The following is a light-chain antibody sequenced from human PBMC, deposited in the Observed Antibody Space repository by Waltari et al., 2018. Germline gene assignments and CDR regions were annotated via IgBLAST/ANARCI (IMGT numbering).Light chain of an antibody. V-gene: IGKV4-1*01. J-gene: IGKJ2*01. CDR3: QQYCSSPPT. CDR2: WAS. CDR1: QSVFCSSGNKNY. Sequence: DIVVTQAPDSLTLSVGERATIKCKSSQSVFCSSGNKNYLTWFQQKPGQPPRAVIYWASTREYGVPDRFSGSGSGTDFTLTINSLQAEDVAVYYCQQYCSSPPTFGQGTQLEIK.